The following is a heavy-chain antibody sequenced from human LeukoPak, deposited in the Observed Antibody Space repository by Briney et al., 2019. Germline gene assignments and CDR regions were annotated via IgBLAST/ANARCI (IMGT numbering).Heavy chain of an antibody. CDR1: GFTFSSYS. CDR2: ISSSSSYI. V-gene: IGHV3-21*01. J-gene: IGHJ4*02. Sequence: GGSLRLSCAASGFTFSSYSMNWVRQAPGKGLEWVSSISSSSSYIYYADSVKGRFTISRDNAKNSQYLQMNSLRAEDTAVYYCARDVVVTEIDYWGQGTLVTVSS. D-gene: IGHD2-21*02. CDR3: ARDVVVTEIDY.